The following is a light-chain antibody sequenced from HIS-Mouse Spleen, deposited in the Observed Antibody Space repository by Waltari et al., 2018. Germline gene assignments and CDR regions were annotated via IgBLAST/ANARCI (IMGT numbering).Light chain of an antibody. CDR2: DVS. J-gene: IGLJ1*01. CDR3: CSYAGSYTFEV. Sequence: QSALTQPRSVSGSPGQSVTISCTGTSSDVGGYNYVSWYQQHPGKAPKLMIYDVSKRPSGVPDRFSGSNSGNTASLTISGLQAEDEADYYCCSYAGSYTFEVFGTGTKVTVL. CDR1: SSDVGGYNY. V-gene: IGLV2-11*01.